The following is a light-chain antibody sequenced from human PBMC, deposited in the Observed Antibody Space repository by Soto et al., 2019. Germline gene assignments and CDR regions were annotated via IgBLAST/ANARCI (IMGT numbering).Light chain of an antibody. CDR2: EAS. CDR3: QQRTNWPRRT. Sequence: EVVLTQSPATLSLSPGERATLSCRASQSVRNFLAWYQQKPGQAPRLLIYEASNRAAGIPARFSGSGSGTDFTLTISSLEPEDFGVYYCQQRTNWPRRTFGQGTNLEI. CDR1: QSVRNF. J-gene: IGKJ2*02. V-gene: IGKV3-11*01.